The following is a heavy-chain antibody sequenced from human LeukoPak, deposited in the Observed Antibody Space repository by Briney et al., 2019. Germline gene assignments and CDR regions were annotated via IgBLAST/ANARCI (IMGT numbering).Heavy chain of an antibody. CDR1: GGSISSGDYY. CDR2: IYYSGST. Sequence: SETLSLTCTVSGGSISSGDYYWSWIRQPPGKGLEWIGYIYYSGSTYYNPSLKSRVTISVDTSKNQFSLKLSSVTAADTAVYYCAREDPIQLWFYWGQGTLVTVSS. D-gene: IGHD5-18*01. J-gene: IGHJ4*02. CDR3: AREDPIQLWFY. V-gene: IGHV4-30-4*01.